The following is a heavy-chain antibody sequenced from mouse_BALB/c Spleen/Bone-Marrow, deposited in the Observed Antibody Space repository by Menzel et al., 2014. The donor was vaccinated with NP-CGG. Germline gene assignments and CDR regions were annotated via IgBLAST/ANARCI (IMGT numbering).Heavy chain of an antibody. Sequence: EVQLQQSGTVLARPGAAVKMSCKASGYTFSNYWMHWVKQRPGRGLEWIGTIYPGNSDTTYNQKFKGKAKLTAVTSTSTAYMELSSLTNEDSAVCYCTTLARSDFDYWGQGTTLTVSS. CDR3: TTLARSDFDY. CDR2: IYPGNSDT. V-gene: IGHV1-5*01. J-gene: IGHJ2*01. D-gene: IGHD3-1*01. CDR1: GYTFSNYW.